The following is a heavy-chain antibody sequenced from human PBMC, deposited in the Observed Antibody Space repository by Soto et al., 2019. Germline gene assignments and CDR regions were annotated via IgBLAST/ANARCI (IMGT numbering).Heavy chain of an antibody. D-gene: IGHD2-15*01. CDR1: GYIFTKYG. V-gene: IGHV1-18*01. CDR2: VNVSNGYR. J-gene: IGHJ5*02. Sequence: QVQVVQSGPELKKPGASVKVSCKAQGYIFTKYGIGWVRQAPGHGLEWMGLVNVSNGYRKVAQKFQDRVSMTTDTATDAAYMAPKSLRSGDTAVYYCARLRLGGRLMLTSFHPWGPRSLVTVS. CDR3: ARLRLGGRLMLTSFHP.